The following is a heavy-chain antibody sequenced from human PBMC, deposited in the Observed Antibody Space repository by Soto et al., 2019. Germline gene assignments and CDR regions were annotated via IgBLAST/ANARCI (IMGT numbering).Heavy chain of an antibody. CDR3: ARVESLKLPRDAALDY. V-gene: IGHV1-69*13. CDR1: GYTYTSYG. J-gene: IGHJ4*02. Sequence: ASVKVSCKASGYTYTSYGISWVRQAPGQGLEWMGGIIANFGTANYAQKFQGRVTITADESTSTAYMELSSLRSEDTAVYYCARVESLKLPRDAALDYWGQGTLVTVSS. CDR2: IIANFGTA. D-gene: IGHD6-6*01.